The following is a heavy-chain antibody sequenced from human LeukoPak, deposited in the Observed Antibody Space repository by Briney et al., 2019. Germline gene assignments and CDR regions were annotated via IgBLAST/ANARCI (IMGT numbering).Heavy chain of an antibody. V-gene: IGHV1-69*05. Sequence: ASVKVSCKASGGTFSSYAISWVRQAPGQGLEWMGGIIPIFGTANYAQKLQGRVTMTTDTSTSTAYMELRSLRSDDTAVYYCATAVHRVLGLFDYWGQGTLVTVSS. CDR3: ATAVHRVLGLFDY. D-gene: IGHD1-1*01. CDR1: GGTFSSYA. CDR2: IIPIFGTA. J-gene: IGHJ4*02.